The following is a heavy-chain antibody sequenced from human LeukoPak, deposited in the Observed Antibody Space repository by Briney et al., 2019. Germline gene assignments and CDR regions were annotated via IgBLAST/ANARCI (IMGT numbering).Heavy chain of an antibody. V-gene: IGHV1-46*01. CDR2: INPSGGST. D-gene: IGHD3-22*01. CDR1: GGTFTSYA. Sequence: ASVKVSCKASGGTFTSYAISWVRQAPGQGLEWMGIINPSGGSTSYAQKFQGRVTMTRDTSTSTVSMELSSLRSEDTAVYYCASSSGPRDYFDYWGQGTLVTVSS. J-gene: IGHJ4*02. CDR3: ASSSGPRDYFDY.